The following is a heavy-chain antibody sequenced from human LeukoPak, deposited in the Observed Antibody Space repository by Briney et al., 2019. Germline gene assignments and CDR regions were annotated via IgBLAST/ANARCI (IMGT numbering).Heavy chain of an antibody. CDR1: GGTFSSYT. V-gene: IGHV1-69*04. J-gene: IGHJ4*02. Sequence: GSSVKVSCKASGGTFSSYTISWVRQAPGQGLEWMGRIIPILGIATYAQNFQGRVTITADKSTSTAYMELSSLRSEDTAVYYCAKDPDYYDSSDYYLPDHWGQGTLVTVSS. CDR3: AKDPDYYDSSDYYLPDH. D-gene: IGHD3-22*01. CDR2: IIPILGIA.